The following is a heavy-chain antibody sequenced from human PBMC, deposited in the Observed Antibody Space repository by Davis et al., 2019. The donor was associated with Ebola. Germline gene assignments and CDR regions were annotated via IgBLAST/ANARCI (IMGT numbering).Heavy chain of an antibody. V-gene: IGHV1-3*01. CDR2: INAGNGNT. J-gene: IGHJ5*02. D-gene: IGHD2-15*01. CDR3: ARVWGYCSGGSCFKNWFDP. CDR1: GYTFTSYA. Sequence: ASVKVSCKASGYTFTSYAMHWVRQAPGQRLEWMGWINAGNGNTKYSQKFQGRVTITRDTSASTAYMELSSLRSEDTAVYYCARVWGYCSGGSCFKNWFDPWGQGTLVTVSS.